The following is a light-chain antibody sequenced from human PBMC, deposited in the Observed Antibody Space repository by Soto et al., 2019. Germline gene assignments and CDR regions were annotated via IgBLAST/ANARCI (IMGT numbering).Light chain of an antibody. CDR3: CSYAGSFTLV. CDR2: DDI. CDR1: RSDVGGYNL. V-gene: IGLV2-23*01. J-gene: IGLJ2*01. Sequence: QSGLTQTASVSGSPGQSITMSCTGTRSDVGGYNLVSWYQQHPGKAPRLLIHDDIKWPSGVSDRFSRSKSGNTASLTISGLQAVDEADYYCCSYAGSFTLVFGGGTKLTVL.